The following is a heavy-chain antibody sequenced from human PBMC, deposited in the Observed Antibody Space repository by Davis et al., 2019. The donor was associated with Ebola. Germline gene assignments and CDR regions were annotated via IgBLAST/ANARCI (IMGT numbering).Heavy chain of an antibody. CDR1: GFTFSSYA. J-gene: IGHJ1*01. D-gene: IGHD5-24*01. CDR3: AKDQIEMGTGGYFEH. V-gene: IGHV3-23*01. CDR2: ISAPGGRT. Sequence: GESLKISCAASGFTFSSYAMSWVRQAPGKGLEWVSVISAPGGRTYYADSVKGRFTISRDNSKNTLYLQMNSLRADDTAVYYCAKDQIEMGTGGYFEHWGQGTLVTVSS.